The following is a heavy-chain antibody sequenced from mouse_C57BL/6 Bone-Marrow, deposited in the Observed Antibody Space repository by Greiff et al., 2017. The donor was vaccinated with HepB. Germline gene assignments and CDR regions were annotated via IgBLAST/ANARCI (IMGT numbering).Heavy chain of an antibody. D-gene: IGHD3-1*01. CDR2: IHPSDSDT. CDR3: APKFFNFGDFDY. V-gene: IGHV1-74*01. CDR1: GYTFTSYW. J-gene: IGHJ2*01. Sequence: QVHVKQPGAELVKPGASVKVSCKASGYTFTSYWMHWVKQRPGQGLEWIGRIHPSDSDTNYNQKFKGKATLTVDKSSSTAYMQLSSLTSEDSAVYYCAPKFFNFGDFDYWGQGTTLTVSS.